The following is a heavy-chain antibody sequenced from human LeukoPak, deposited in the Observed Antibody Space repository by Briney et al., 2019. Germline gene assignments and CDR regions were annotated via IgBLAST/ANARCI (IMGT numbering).Heavy chain of an antibody. V-gene: IGHV5-10-1*01. CDR2: IDPSDSYT. Sequence: LGGSLVISWQGCGSLFTSYWISWGRRLPGKGLEWMGRIDPSDSYTNYSPSFQGHVTISADKSISTAYLQSSSLKASDTAMYYCARHRYCSGGSCYRDWFDPWGQGTLVTVSS. CDR1: GSLFTSYW. J-gene: IGHJ5*02. D-gene: IGHD2-15*01. CDR3: ARHRYCSGGSCYRDWFDP.